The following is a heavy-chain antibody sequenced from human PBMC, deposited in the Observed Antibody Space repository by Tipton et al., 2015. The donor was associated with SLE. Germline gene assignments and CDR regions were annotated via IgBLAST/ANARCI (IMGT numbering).Heavy chain of an antibody. J-gene: IGHJ6*03. D-gene: IGHD7-27*01. V-gene: IGHV4-38-2*02. CDR2: IYHSGTT. Sequence: LRLSCSVSGFSISSGYYWGWIRQPPGKGLEWIGSIYHSGTTYYNPSLKTRVTISVDTSKNQFSLKLSSVTAADTAVYYCARGTKLGNHYYYYYMDVWGKGTTVTVSS. CDR1: GFSISSGYY. CDR3: ARGTKLGNHYYYYYMDV.